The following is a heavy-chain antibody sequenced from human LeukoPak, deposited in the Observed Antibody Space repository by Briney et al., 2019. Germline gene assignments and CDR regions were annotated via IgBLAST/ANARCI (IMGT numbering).Heavy chain of an antibody. CDR2: MYSSGST. CDR1: GGSISTYY. J-gene: IGHJ6*03. Sequence: SETLSLTCTVSGGSISTYYWNWIRQPAGKGLEWIGRMYSSGSTNYNPSLKSRVTMSVDTSNNQLSLKLSSVTAADTAVYYCARVRYGSGIYYYYYMDVWGKGTTVTVSS. CDR3: ARVRYGSGIYYYYYMDV. V-gene: IGHV4-4*07. D-gene: IGHD3-10*01.